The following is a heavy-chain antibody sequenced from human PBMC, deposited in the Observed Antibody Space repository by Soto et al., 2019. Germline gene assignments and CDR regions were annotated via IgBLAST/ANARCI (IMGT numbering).Heavy chain of an antibody. CDR3: ARRTGSAWYFCYY. Sequence: ASVKVSCKASGYTFTRYGISWVRQAPGQGLQWMGWISGYNGDANYAQNFQGRVSMTTDSSTTTAYMELRNLRSDDTAVYYCARRTGSAWYFCYYWGLGTLVTVYS. D-gene: IGHD6-19*01. J-gene: IGHJ4*02. CDR2: ISGYNGDA. CDR1: GYTFTRYG. V-gene: IGHV1-18*01.